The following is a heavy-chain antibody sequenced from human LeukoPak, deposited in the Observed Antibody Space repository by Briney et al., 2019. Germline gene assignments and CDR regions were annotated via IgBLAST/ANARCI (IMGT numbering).Heavy chain of an antibody. J-gene: IGHJ4*02. D-gene: IGHD3-16*01. V-gene: IGHV3-23*01. CDR3: AKGITRGRPQIDY. CDR2: ISGSGGNT. CDR1: GFAFSSYA. Sequence: PGGSLRLSCAASGFAFSSYAMSWVRQAPGKGLEWVSVISGSGGNTYYADSVKGRFTISRDNSKSTLYLQMNSLRDEDTAVYYCAKGITRGRPQIDYWGQGTLVTVSS.